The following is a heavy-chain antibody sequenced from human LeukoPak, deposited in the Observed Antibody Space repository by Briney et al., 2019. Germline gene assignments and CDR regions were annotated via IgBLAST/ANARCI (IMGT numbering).Heavy chain of an antibody. J-gene: IGHJ6*03. CDR1: GFTFSSYA. D-gene: IGHD3-10*01. CDR3: ARVRGDARSYYYYMDV. V-gene: IGHV3-23*01. Sequence: PGGSLRLSCAASGFTFSSYAMSWVRQAPGKGLEWVSAISGSGGSTYYADSVKGRFTISRDNSKNTLYLQMNSLRAEDTAVYYCARVRGDARSYYYYMDVWGKGTTVTVSS. CDR2: ISGSGGST.